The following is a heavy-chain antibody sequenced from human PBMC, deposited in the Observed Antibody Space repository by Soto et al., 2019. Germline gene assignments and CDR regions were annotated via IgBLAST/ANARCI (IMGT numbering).Heavy chain of an antibody. V-gene: IGHV3-30*18. Sequence: QVQLVESGGGVVQPGRSLRLSCEASGFSISGYAMHWVRQAPGKGLEWVAVILYDGSGQDYADSVKGRFTIFRDNSRNTLYLQMNSLRVDDTAVYYCANSLAVPAVDNWGRGTLVTVSS. CDR2: ILYDGSGQ. D-gene: IGHD6-19*01. CDR1: GFSISGYA. CDR3: ANSLAVPAVDN. J-gene: IGHJ4*02.